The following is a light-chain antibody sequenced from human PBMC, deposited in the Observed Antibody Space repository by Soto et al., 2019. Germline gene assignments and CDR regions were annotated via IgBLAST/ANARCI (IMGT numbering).Light chain of an antibody. J-gene: IGLJ1*01. CDR1: SSNIGAGYD. CDR2: DNN. V-gene: IGLV1-40*03. Sequence: QSALTQSPSVSGAPGQRVILSCTGSSSNIGAGYDVHWYQQLPGAAPKLLIYDNNNRPSGVPDRFSGSKSGASASLAITGLQAEDEADYYCQSYDTRLSGYVFGTGTKVTVL. CDR3: QSYDTRLSGYV.